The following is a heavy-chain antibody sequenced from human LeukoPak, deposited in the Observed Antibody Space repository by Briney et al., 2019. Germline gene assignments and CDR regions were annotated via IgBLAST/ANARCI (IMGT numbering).Heavy chain of an antibody. CDR2: IYYSGST. J-gene: IGHJ6*03. Sequence: SETLSLTCTVSGGSISSYYWSWIRQPPGKGLEWIGYIYYSGSTNYNPSLKSRVTISVDTSKNQFSLKLSSVTAADTAVYYCARAPYSSSWYNDHYYYYYYMDVWGKGTTVTVSS. CDR3: ARAPYSSSWYNDHYYYYYYMDV. CDR1: GGSISSYY. D-gene: IGHD6-13*01. V-gene: IGHV4-59*01.